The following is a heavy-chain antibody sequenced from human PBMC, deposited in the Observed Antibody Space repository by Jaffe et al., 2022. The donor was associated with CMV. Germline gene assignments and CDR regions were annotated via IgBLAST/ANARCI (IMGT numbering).Heavy chain of an antibody. CDR2: IYYSGST. CDR1: GGSISSYY. CDR3: ARAGKWLDKQFDY. D-gene: IGHD6-19*01. Sequence: QVQLQESGPGLVKPSETLSLTCTVSGGSISSYYWSWIRQPPGKGLEWIGYIYYSGSTNYNPSLKSRVTISVDTSKNQFSLKLSSVTAADTAVYYCARAGKWLDKQFDYWGQGTLVTVSS. V-gene: IGHV4-59*01. J-gene: IGHJ4*02.